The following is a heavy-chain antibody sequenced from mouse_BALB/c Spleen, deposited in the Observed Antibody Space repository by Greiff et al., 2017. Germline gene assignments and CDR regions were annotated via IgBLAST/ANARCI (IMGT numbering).Heavy chain of an antibody. J-gene: IGHJ3*01. V-gene: IGHV1-18*01. Sequence: EVQLQQSGPELVKPGASVKIPCKASGYTFTDYNMDWVKQSHGKSLEWIGDINPNNGGTIYNQKFKGKATLTVDKSSSTAYMELRSLTSEDTAVYYCARNYRYDEDFAYWGQGTLVTVSA. CDR2: INPNNGGT. CDR3: ARNYRYDEDFAY. CDR1: GYTFTDYN. D-gene: IGHD2-14*01.